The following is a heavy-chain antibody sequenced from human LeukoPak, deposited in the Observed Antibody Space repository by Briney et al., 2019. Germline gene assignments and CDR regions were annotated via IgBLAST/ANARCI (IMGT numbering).Heavy chain of an antibody. CDR1: GFSVSSYW. D-gene: IGHD2-8*01. CDR3: VRYCTIGVCSRRNFAY. J-gene: IGHJ4*02. CDR2: LKQDGSDR. Sequence: GGSLRLSCGVSGFSVSSYWMSWVRQAPGKGLEWVASLKQDGSDRYYVDSVKGRFTIARDDAKNSLYLQMNSLRAEDTAVYYCVRYCTIGVCSRRNFAYWGQGTLVTVSS. V-gene: IGHV3-7*01.